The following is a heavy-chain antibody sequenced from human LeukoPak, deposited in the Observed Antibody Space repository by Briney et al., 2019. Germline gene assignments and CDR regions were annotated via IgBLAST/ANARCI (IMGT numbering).Heavy chain of an antibody. Sequence: GGSLRLSCAASGFTFSSYGMHWVRQAPGKGLEWVAVISYDGSNKYYADSVKGRFTISRDNSKTTLYLQMNSLRAEDTAVYYCANLDIVVVPAAMGDAFDIWGQGTMVTVSS. CDR3: ANLDIVVVPAAMGDAFDI. V-gene: IGHV3-30*18. D-gene: IGHD2-2*03. J-gene: IGHJ3*02. CDR2: ISYDGSNK. CDR1: GFTFSSYG.